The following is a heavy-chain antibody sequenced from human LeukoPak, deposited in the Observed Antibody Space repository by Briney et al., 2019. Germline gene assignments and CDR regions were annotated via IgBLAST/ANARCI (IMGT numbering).Heavy chain of an antibody. V-gene: IGHV4-39*07. D-gene: IGHD1-26*01. J-gene: IGHJ4*02. Sequence: SETLSLTCTVSGGSISSSSYYWSWIRQPPGKGLEWIGEINHSGSTNYNPSLKSRVTISVDTSKNQFSLQLSSVTAADTAVYYCARGIVGATRFDYWGQGTLVTVSS. CDR2: INHSGST. CDR3: ARGIVGATRFDY. CDR1: GGSISSSSYY.